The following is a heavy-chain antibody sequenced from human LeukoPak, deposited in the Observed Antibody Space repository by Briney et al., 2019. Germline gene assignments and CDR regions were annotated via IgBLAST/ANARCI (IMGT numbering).Heavy chain of an antibody. CDR1: GGSFSGYY. J-gene: IGHJ4*02. CDR3: AARLAYCGGDCSPSPEIYYFDY. V-gene: IGHV4-34*01. Sequence: SETLSLTCAVYGGSFSGYYWSWIRQPPGKGLEWIGEINHSGSTNYNPSLKSRVTISVDTSKNQFFLKLSSVTAADTAVYYCAARLAYCGGDCSPSPEIYYFDYWGQGTLVTVSS. D-gene: IGHD2-21*02. CDR2: INHSGST.